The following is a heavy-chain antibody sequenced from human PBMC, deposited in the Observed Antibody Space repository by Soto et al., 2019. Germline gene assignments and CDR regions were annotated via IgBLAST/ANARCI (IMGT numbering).Heavy chain of an antibody. CDR2: ISGSVGST. J-gene: IGHJ4*02. D-gene: IGHD2-2*02. Sequence: GGSLRLSCAASGFTFSSYAMSWVRQAPGKGLEWVSGISGSVGSTNYADSVKGRFTISRDNSKNTLYVQMNSLRVEDTAVYYCATPKYCSRPSCYTRFDYWGQGTLVTVSS. V-gene: IGHV3-23*01. CDR1: GFTFSSYA. CDR3: ATPKYCSRPSCYTRFDY.